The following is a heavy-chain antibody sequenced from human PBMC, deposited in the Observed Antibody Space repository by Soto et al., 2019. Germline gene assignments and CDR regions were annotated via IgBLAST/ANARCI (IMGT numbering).Heavy chain of an antibody. J-gene: IGHJ6*02. V-gene: IGHV5-51*01. D-gene: IGHD6-6*01. CDR2: IYPGDSDT. CDR3: ARHLGAGIAARRPQYYYYGMDV. Sequence: PGEYLKISCKGSGYSFTSYWIGWVRQMPGKGLEWMGIIYPGDSDTRYSPSFQGQVTISADKSLSTAYLQWSSLKASDTAMYYCARHLGAGIAARRPQYYYYGMDVWGQGTTVTSP. CDR1: GYSFTSYW.